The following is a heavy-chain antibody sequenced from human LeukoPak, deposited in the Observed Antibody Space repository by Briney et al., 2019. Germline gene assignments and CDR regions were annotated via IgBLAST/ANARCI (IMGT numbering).Heavy chain of an antibody. CDR3: ATNTDTYYYDSSGYMGAFDI. CDR1: GYTLTELS. D-gene: IGHD3-22*01. V-gene: IGHV1-24*01. Sequence: ASVKVSCKVSGYTLTELSMHWVRQAPGKGLEGMGGFDPEDGETIYAQKFQGRVTMTEDTSTDTAYMELSSLRSEDTAVYYCATNTDTYYYDSSGYMGAFDIWGQGTMVTVSS. J-gene: IGHJ3*02. CDR2: FDPEDGET.